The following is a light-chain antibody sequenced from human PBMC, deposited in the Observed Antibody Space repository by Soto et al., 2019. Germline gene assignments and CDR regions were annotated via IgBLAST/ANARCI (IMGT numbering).Light chain of an antibody. V-gene: IGLV2-14*01. CDR1: SSDVGGYNF. CDR3: RSYTLRNTLVL. J-gene: IGLJ3*02. Sequence: QSALTQPASVSGSPGQSITISCTGTSSDVGGYNFVSWYQQHPGKAPRLIIYEVSSRPSGVSYRFSGSKSGNTASLTLSGLQAEDEAEYYFRSYTLRNTLVLFGGGTKLTVL. CDR2: EVS.